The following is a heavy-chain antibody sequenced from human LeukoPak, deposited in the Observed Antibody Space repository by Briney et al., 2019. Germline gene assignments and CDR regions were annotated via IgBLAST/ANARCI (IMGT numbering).Heavy chain of an antibody. V-gene: IGHV5-51*01. Sequence: GSLKISCKGSGYSFTSYWIGWVRQMPGKGLEWMGIIYPGDSDTRYSPSFQGQVTTSADKSISTAYLQWSSLKASDSAVYYCARNPTGWYLDYWGQGTLVTVSS. CDR3: ARNPTGWYLDY. CDR1: GYSFTSYW. D-gene: IGHD3-9*01. CDR2: IYPGDSDT. J-gene: IGHJ4*02.